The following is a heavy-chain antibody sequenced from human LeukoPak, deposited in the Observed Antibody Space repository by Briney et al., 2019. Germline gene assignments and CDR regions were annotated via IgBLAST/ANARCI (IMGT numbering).Heavy chain of an antibody. CDR1: GGTFSSYA. Sequence: SVKVSCKASGGTFSSYAISWVRQAPGQGLEWMGRIIPILGIANYAQKFQGRVTITADKSTSTAYMELSSLRSEDTAVYYCARSELPQLLPLAVWGQGTLVTVSS. D-gene: IGHD3-10*01. V-gene: IGHV1-69*04. CDR3: ARSELPQLLPLAV. J-gene: IGHJ4*02. CDR2: IIPILGIA.